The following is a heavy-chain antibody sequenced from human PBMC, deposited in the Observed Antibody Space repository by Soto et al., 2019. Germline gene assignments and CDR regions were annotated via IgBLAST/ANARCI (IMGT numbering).Heavy chain of an antibody. D-gene: IGHD3-10*01. CDR3: ARVSGKAMVRVRAYGMDV. CDR2: ISAYNGNT. CDR1: GSTFTSYG. Sequence: ASVKVSCKASGSTFTSYGISWVRQAPGQGLEWMGWISAYNGNTNYAQKLQGRVTMTTDTSTSTAYMELRSLRSDDTAVYYCARVSGKAMVRVRAYGMDVWGQGTTVTVSS. V-gene: IGHV1-18*01. J-gene: IGHJ6*02.